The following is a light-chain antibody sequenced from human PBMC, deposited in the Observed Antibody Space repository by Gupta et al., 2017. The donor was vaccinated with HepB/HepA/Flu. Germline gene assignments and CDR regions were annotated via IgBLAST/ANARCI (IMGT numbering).Light chain of an antibody. CDR3: QQDYSSPVT. V-gene: IGKV4-1*01. J-gene: IGKJ4*01. CDR2: WAS. Sequence: IVMTQSPYSLTVSLGERATINCKSSQTSLSISNNKIYLSWYHQKPGRPPKLLIYWASTRESGVPDRFSGSGSGRDFTLTISSLQAEDVAVYYCQQDYSSPVTFGGGTKVEIK. CDR1: QTSLSISNNKIY.